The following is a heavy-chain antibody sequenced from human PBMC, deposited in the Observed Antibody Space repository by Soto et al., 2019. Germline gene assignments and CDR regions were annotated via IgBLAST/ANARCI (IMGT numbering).Heavy chain of an antibody. CDR2: INHSGST. J-gene: IGHJ1*01. D-gene: IGHD3-9*01. CDR1: GGSFSGYY. Sequence: SETLSLTCAVYGGSFSGYYWSWIRQPPGKGLEWIGEINHSGSTNYNPSLKSRVTISVDTSKNQFSLKLSYVTAADTAVYYCARVEINYDILTGYGYFQHWGQGTLVTVSS. CDR3: ARVEINYDILTGYGYFQH. V-gene: IGHV4-34*01.